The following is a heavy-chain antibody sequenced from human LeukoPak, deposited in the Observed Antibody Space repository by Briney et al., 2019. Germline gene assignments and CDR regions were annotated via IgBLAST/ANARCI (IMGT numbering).Heavy chain of an antibody. CDR1: GFTFSDYD. D-gene: IGHD3-16*01. CDR2: ISYLSSHV. CDR3: GRAFPPLRTSSAGDL. V-gene: IGHV3-21*01. J-gene: IGHJ4*02. Sequence: GGSLRLSCSASGFTFSDYDMNWVRQAPGKGLERVSSISYLSSHVYYGDSVKGRLSISRDNAKNSLYLQMNSLGAEDTAIYYCGRAFPPLRTSSAGDLWGQGILVTVSS.